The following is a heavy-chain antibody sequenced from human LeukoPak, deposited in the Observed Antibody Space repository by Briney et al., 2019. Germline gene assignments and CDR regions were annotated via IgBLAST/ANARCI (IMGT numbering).Heavy chain of an antibody. CDR3: ARTMVRGVIITWIFDY. Sequence: EASVKVSCKASGGTFSSYAISWVRQAPGQGLEWMGGIIPICGTANYAQKFQGRVTITADESTSTAYMELSSLRSEDTAVYYCARTMVRGVIITWIFDYWGQGTLVTVSS. V-gene: IGHV1-69*01. CDR1: GGTFSSYA. D-gene: IGHD3-10*01. J-gene: IGHJ4*02. CDR2: IIPICGTA.